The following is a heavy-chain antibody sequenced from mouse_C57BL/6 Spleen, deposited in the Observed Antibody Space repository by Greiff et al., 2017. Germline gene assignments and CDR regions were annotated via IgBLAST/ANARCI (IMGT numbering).Heavy chain of an antibody. CDR1: GYAFSSSW. V-gene: IGHV1-82*01. Sequence: QVQLQQSGPELVKPGASVKISCKASGYAFSSSWLHWVKQRPGKGLEWIGRIYPGDGDTNYNGKFKGKATLTADKSSSTAYMQLSSLTSEDPAVYFCTRSYYGSSYHDPDWYFDGWGTGTTVTVSS. CDR3: TRSYYGSSYHDPDWYFDG. CDR2: IYPGDGDT. D-gene: IGHD1-1*01. J-gene: IGHJ1*03.